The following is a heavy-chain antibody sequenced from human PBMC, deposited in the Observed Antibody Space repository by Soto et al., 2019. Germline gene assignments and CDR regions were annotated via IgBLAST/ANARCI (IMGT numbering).Heavy chain of an antibody. CDR2: ISAHNGNT. J-gene: IGHJ4*02. Sequence: QVHLVQSGAEVKKPGASVKVSCKGSGYAFTTYGITWVRQAPGQGLEWMGWISAHNGNTNYAQKRQGRGTVTRDTSTSTAYMELRSLRSDDPAVYYCARGRYGDYWGQGALVTVSS. D-gene: IGHD1-1*01. CDR1: GYAFTTYG. CDR3: ARGRYGDY. V-gene: IGHV1-18*01.